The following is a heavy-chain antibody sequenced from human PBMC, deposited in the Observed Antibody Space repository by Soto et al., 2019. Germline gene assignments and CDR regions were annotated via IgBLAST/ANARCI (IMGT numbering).Heavy chain of an antibody. CDR3: AREIHDYSSYALRVYYYYGMDV. CDR2: IKQDGSEK. CDR1: GFTFSSYW. Sequence: PGGSLRLSCAASGFTFSSYWMSWVRQAPGKGLEWVANIKQDGSEKYYVDSVKGRFTISRDNAKNSLYLQMNSLRAEDTAVYYCAREIHDYSSYALRVYYYYGMDVWGQGTTVTVSS. V-gene: IGHV3-7*01. D-gene: IGHD4-4*01. J-gene: IGHJ6*02.